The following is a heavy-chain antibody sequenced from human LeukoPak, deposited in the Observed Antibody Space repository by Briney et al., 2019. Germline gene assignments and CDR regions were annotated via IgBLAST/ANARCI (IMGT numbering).Heavy chain of an antibody. D-gene: IGHD1-26*01. J-gene: IGHJ4*02. CDR3: ARVSSGSYSS. CDR2: IIPILGIA. Sequence: GASVTVSCTASGGTFSSYAISRVRQAPGQGLEWMGRIIPILGIANYAQKFLGRVTITADKSTSTAYMELSSLRSEDTAVYYCARVSSGSYSSWGQGTLVTVSS. CDR1: GGTFSSYA. V-gene: IGHV1-69*04.